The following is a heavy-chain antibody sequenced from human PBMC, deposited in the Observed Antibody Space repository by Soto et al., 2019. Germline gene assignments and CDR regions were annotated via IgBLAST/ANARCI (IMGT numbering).Heavy chain of an antibody. CDR1: GFTFSTYA. Sequence: EVQLLESGGGLVQPGGSLRLSCAASGFTFSTYAMSWVRQVPGKGLEWVSAISGSGSSTHYADSVKGRFTISRDTSTNTLYLQMHTLRADDTAVYYWATGPGFYCSRPSSYTPFDSWGQGTLVTVSS. V-gene: IGHV3-23*01. D-gene: IGHD2-2*02. J-gene: IGHJ4*02. CDR3: ATGPGFYCSRPSSYTPFDS. CDR2: ISGSGSST.